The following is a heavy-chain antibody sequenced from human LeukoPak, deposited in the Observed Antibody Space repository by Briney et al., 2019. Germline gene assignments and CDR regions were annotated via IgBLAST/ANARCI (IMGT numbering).Heavy chain of an antibody. J-gene: IGHJ4*02. CDR2: MYSSGTT. D-gene: IGHD3-10*01. V-gene: IGHV4-61*02. CDR3: ARDEGRHGFDD. Sequence: SSQTLSLSCSVSGASITSGKCYWSWIRQPAGKRPEFVGRMYSSGTTNYNPSVRSRVTISVDTSKNLFTLNLTSVTAADTAVYYCARDEGRHGFDDWGPGTLVTVSS. CDR1: GASITSGKCY.